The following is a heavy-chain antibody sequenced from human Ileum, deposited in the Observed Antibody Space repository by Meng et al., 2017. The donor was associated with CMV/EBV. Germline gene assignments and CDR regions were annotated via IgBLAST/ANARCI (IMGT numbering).Heavy chain of an antibody. D-gene: IGHD6-6*01. CDR3: ARGYSTSSRGPSFDY. Sequence: GESLKISCVASGFTYSRYWMTWVRQAPGKGLEWVANIKEDGNDKYYVESVRGRFTISRDNAKNSLYLQMNSLRVDDTAVYYCARGYSTSSRGPSFDYWGQGTLVTVSS. J-gene: IGHJ4*02. V-gene: IGHV3-7*01. CDR2: IKEDGNDK. CDR1: GFTYSRYW.